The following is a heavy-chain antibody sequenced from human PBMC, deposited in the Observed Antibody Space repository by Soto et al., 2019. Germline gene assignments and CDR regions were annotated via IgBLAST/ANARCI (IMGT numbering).Heavy chain of an antibody. CDR1: GYTFTSYG. CDR2: ISAYNGNT. CDR3: ARSYYYDSSGYYLP. Sequence: ASVKVSCKASGYTFTSYGISWVRQAPGQGLEWMGWISAYNGNTNYAQKLQGRVTMTTDTSTSTAYMELRSLRSDDTAVYYCARSYYYDSSGYYLPWGRGTLVTVPS. V-gene: IGHV1-18*01. D-gene: IGHD3-22*01. J-gene: IGHJ5*02.